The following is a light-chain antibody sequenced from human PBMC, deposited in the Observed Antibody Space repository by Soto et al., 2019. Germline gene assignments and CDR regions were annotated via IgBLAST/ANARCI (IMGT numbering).Light chain of an antibody. CDR1: QSLSSW. CDR2: KAS. Sequence: DIQMTQSPSTLSASVGDRVTITCRASQSLSSWLAWYQQKPGKAPNLLIYKASTLESGVPSRFSGSGSGTEFTLTISSLQADDFATSYCQQYNSYPLTFGGGTKVEIQ. CDR3: QQYNSYPLT. V-gene: IGKV1-5*03. J-gene: IGKJ4*01.